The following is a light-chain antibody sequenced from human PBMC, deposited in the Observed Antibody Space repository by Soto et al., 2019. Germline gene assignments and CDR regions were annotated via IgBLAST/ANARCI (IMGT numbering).Light chain of an antibody. CDR1: QDISNY. CDR2: DAS. Sequence: DIQMTQSPSSLSASVGDRVIITCQASQDISNYLNWYQQKPGKDTKLLIYDASNLETGVPSRFSGSGSGTDFTFTISSLQPEDIATYYCQQYDNLRITFGQGTRLEIK. CDR3: QQYDNLRIT. J-gene: IGKJ5*01. V-gene: IGKV1-33*01.